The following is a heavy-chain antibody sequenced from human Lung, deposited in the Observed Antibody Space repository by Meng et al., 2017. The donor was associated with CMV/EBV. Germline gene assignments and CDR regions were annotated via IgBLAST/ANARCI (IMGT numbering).Heavy chain of an antibody. V-gene: IGHV1-46*01. CDR1: GYTFTTYY. CDR3: AGARYFDWLGFDP. CDR2: INPRHGGT. D-gene: IGHD3-9*01. Sequence: ASVKVSCKTSGYTFTTYYIHWVRQAPGQGLEWMGIINPRHGGTAYAHKFQGRVTMTRDTSTSTVYMELSSLRSEDTAVYYCAGARYFDWLGFDPWGQGTLVTVSS. J-gene: IGHJ5*02.